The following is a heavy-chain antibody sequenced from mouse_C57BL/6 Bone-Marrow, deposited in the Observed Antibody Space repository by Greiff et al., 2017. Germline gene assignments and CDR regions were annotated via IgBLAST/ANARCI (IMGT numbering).Heavy chain of an antibody. CDR3: ARRGSCYGVAY. CDR2: IYPGSGST. J-gene: IGHJ3*01. D-gene: IGHD1-1*01. V-gene: IGHV1-55*01. Sequence: QVQLKESGAELVKPGASVKMSCKASGYTFTSYWITWVKQRPGQGLEWIGDIYPGSGSTNYNEKFKSKATLTVDTSSSTAYMQLSSLTSEDSAVYYCARRGSCYGVAYWGQGTLVTVSA. CDR1: GYTFTSYW.